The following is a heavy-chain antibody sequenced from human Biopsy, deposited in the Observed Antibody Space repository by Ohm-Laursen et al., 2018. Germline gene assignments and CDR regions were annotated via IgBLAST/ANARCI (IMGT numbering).Heavy chain of an antibody. CDR3: ARGDYFDSNGYIWFDP. CDR2: IFNSANT. D-gene: IGHD3-22*01. CDR1: GGSISSGGSY. V-gene: IGHV4-31*01. J-gene: IGHJ5*02. Sequence: SLTLSLTCTVSGGSISSGGSYWSWIRQGPGKGLEWIWYIFNSANTYYNPSLKNLITISGDTSKNQFSLKLNSVTAADTAVYYCARGDYFDSNGYIWFDPWGQGTLVTVSS.